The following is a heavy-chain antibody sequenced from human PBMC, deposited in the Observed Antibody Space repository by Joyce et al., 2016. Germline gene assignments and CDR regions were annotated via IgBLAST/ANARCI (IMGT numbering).Heavy chain of an antibody. CDR3: ARNGAYSQDS. D-gene: IGHD5-12*01. J-gene: IGHJ5*01. V-gene: IGHV4-4*02. Sequence: QVQLQESGPGLVKPSGTLSLTCAVSGGSISSAHWGSWVRQPPGKGLEWIGEIYLGGSTTYNPSLMSRVTISVDKSKNQLSLKMNSVTAADTAVYYCARNGAYSQDSWGQGTLVTVSS. CDR2: IYLGGST. CDR1: GGSISSAHW.